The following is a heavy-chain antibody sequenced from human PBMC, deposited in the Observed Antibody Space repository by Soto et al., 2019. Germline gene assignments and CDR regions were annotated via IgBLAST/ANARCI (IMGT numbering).Heavy chain of an antibody. CDR2: ISTIDIV. V-gene: IGHV3-48*03. J-gene: IGHJ4*02. Sequence: PGGSLRLSCAASGFSFSGFEMNWVRQTPGKGLEWISYISTIDIVYYEDSVKGRFTISRDIAKNSLSLQMNSRRAEDTAVYYCARSLSKSVGYYFDYWGQGVLVTVSS. CDR3: ARSLSKSVGYYFDY. CDR1: GFSFSGFE. D-gene: IGHD3-16*02.